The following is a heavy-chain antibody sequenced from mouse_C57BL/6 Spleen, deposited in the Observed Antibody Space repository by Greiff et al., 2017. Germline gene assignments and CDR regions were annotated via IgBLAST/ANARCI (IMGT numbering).Heavy chain of an antibody. CDR2: IWSGGST. CDR1: GFSLTSYG. J-gene: IGHJ1*03. D-gene: IGHD4-1*01. CDR3: ARERLGPHWYFDV. Sequence: VQLQESGPGLVQPPQSLSITCTVSGFSLTSYGVHWVRQSPGKGLEWLGVIWSGGSTDSNAAFISRLSIGKDNSKSQVFFKMNSLQADDTAIYYCARERLGPHWYFDVWGTGTTVTVSS. V-gene: IGHV2-2*01.